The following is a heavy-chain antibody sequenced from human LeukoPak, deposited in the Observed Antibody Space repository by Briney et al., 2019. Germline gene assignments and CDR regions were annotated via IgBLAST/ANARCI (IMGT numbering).Heavy chain of an antibody. J-gene: IGHJ5*02. V-gene: IGHV4-31*03. D-gene: IGHD2-2*01. CDR1: GGSISSGGYY. CDR2: IYYSGST. Sequence: SQTLSLTCTVSGGSISSGGYYWSWMRQHPGKGLEWIGYIYYSGSTYYNPSLKSRVTISVDTSKNQFSLKLSSVTAADTAVYYCARGLLGYCSSTSCLGWFDPWGQGTLVTVSS. CDR3: ARGLLGYCSSTSCLGWFDP.